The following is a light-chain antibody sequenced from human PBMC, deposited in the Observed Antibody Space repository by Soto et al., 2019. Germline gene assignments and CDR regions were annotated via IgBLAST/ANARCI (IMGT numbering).Light chain of an antibody. CDR2: AAP. V-gene: IGKV1-39*01. CDR1: QSISSY. Sequence: DIPLTQSPASLSACVGERGSITYRASQSISSYLNWYQQKPGNAHKLVIYAAPSFQSWVPSGFSSCVSGTDLTLSSCDLQPEDFATYYGQPSYSTPGTLGQGTKVDIK. J-gene: IGKJ1*01. CDR3: QPSYSTPGT.